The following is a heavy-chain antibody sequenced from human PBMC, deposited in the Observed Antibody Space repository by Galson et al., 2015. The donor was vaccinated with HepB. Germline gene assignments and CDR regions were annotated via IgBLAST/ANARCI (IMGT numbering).Heavy chain of an antibody. V-gene: IGHV1-46*01. Sequence: SVKVSCKAYGYTFTTYYMHWVRQAPGQGLEWMGTINPSGGSTDYAQKFQGRVTMTRDTSTSTVYMELSSLRSEDTAVYYCARRGILVGPRGDYYAMDVWGQGTTVTVSS. CDR3: ARRGILVGPRGDYYAMDV. D-gene: IGHD1-26*01. CDR2: INPSGGST. CDR1: GYTFTTYY. J-gene: IGHJ6*02.